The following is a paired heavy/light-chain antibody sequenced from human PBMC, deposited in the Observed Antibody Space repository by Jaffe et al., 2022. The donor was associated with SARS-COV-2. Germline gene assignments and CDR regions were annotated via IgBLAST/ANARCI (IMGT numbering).Light chain of an antibody. CDR2: GAS. CDR3: QQYGTSPEMYS. V-gene: IGKV3-20*01. CDR1: QSVSSSY. Sequence: IVLTQSPGTLSLSPGERATLSCRASQSVSSSYLAWYQQKPGQAPRLLIFGASSRATGIPDRFSGSGSGTDFTLTISRLEPEDFAVYFCQQYGTSPEMYSFGQGTELEIK. J-gene: IGKJ2*03.
Heavy chain of an antibody. J-gene: IGHJ4*02. CDR2: VGGGGDNT. V-gene: IGHV3-23*01. CDR1: GFTFRTYA. CDR3: AKDAYSRNGVWDYFDF. D-gene: IGHD3-3*01. Sequence: EVHLLESGGGLVQPGGSLRLSCAASGFTFRTYAMNWVRQLPGRGLEWVANVGGGGDNTYYADSVKGRFTVSRDNSKNMVYLQMNSLRAEDTAIYYCAKDAYSRNGVWDYFDFWGQGTLVTVSS.